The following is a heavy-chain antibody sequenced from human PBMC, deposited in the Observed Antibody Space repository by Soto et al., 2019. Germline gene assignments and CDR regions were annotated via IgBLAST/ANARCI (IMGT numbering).Heavy chain of an antibody. Sequence: PSETLSLTCTVSGGSISSGGYYWSWIRQHPGKGLEWIGYIYYSGSTYYNPSLKSRVTISVDTSKNQFSLKLSSVTAADTAVHYCARVGLDWGAFDIWGQGTMVTVSS. CDR1: GGSISSGGYY. D-gene: IGHD7-27*01. CDR2: IYYSGST. V-gene: IGHV4-31*03. CDR3: ARVGLDWGAFDI. J-gene: IGHJ3*02.